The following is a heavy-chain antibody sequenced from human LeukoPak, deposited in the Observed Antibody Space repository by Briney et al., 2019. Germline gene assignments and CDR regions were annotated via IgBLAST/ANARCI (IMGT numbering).Heavy chain of an antibody. CDR2: INPSADST. CDR3: ARGRDGYNRDAFDI. CDR1: GYTFTRYY. V-gene: IGHV1-46*01. Sequence: ASVKVSFKASGYTFTRYYMHWARQAPGQGLEWVGVINPSADSTSYTQKFQGRVSMTRDTSTSTVYMDLSSLRSEDTAVYYCARGRDGYNRDAFDIWGQGTVVTVSS. D-gene: IGHD5-24*01. J-gene: IGHJ3*02.